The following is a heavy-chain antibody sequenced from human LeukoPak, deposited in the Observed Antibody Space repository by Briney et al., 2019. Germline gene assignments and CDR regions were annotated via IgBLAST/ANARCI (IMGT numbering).Heavy chain of an antibody. J-gene: IGHJ4*02. D-gene: IGHD2-15*01. CDR3: ARGRFGYCSGGSCYSSGDY. CDR1: GDSISSSF. CDR2: INHSGST. Sequence: SETLSLTCTVSGDSISSSFWSWIRQPPGKGLEWIGEINHSGSTNYNPSLKSRVTISVDTSKNQFSLKLSSVTAADTAVYYCARGRFGYCSGGSCYSSGDYWGQGTLVTVSS. V-gene: IGHV4-34*01.